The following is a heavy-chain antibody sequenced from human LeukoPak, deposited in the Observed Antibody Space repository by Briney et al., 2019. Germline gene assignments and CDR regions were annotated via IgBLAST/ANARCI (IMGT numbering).Heavy chain of an antibody. CDR3: AKDPRYSSGWPVFDY. Sequence: GGSLRLSCAASGFTFSSYAMSWVRQAPGKGLEWVSAISGSGGSTYYADSVKGRFTISRDNSKNTLYLQMNSLRAEDTAVYYCAKDPRYSSGWPVFDYWGQGTLVTVSS. D-gene: IGHD6-19*01. CDR1: GFTFSSYA. V-gene: IGHV3-23*01. J-gene: IGHJ4*02. CDR2: ISGSGGST.